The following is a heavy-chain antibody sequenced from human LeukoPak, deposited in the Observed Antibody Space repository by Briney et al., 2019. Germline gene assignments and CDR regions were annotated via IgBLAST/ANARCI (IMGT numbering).Heavy chain of an antibody. CDR1: GSSISSYY. CDR3: ARDRDYGDSATDY. J-gene: IGHJ4*02. D-gene: IGHD4-17*01. V-gene: IGHV4-59*01. CDR2: IYYSGST. Sequence: SETLSLTCTVSGSSISSYYWSWIRQPPGKGLEWIGYIYYSGSTNYNPSLKSRVTISVDTSKNQFSLKLSSVTAADTAVYYCARDRDYGDSATDYWGQGTLVTVSS.